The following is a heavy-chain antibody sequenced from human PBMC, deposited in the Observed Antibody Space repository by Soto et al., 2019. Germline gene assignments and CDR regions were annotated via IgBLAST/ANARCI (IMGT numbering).Heavy chain of an antibody. J-gene: IGHJ1*01. Sequence: QVQLVESGGGVVQPGRSLRLSCAASGFTFSSYAMHWVRQAPGKGLEWVAVISYDGSNKYYADSVKGRFTISRDNSKNTLYLQMNSLRAEDTAVYYCARGPERITIFGVVPQFQHWGQGTLVTVSS. D-gene: IGHD3-3*01. CDR2: ISYDGSNK. CDR3: ARGPERITIFGVVPQFQH. CDR1: GFTFSSYA. V-gene: IGHV3-30-3*01.